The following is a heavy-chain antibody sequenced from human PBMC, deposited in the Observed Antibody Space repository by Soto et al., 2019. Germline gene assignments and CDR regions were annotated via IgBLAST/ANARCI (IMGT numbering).Heavy chain of an antibody. CDR3: ARDIYYDSSGGNAFDI. Sequence: GGSLRLSCAASGFTFSSYSMNWVRQAPGKGLEWVSSISSSSSYIYYADSVKGRFTISRDNAKNSLYLQMNSLRAEDTAVYYCARDIYYDSSGGNAFDIWGQGTMVTVSS. V-gene: IGHV3-21*01. CDR2: ISSSSSYI. J-gene: IGHJ3*02. D-gene: IGHD3-22*01. CDR1: GFTFSSYS.